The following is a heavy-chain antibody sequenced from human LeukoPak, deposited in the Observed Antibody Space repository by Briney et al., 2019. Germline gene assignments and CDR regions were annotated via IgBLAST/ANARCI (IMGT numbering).Heavy chain of an antibody. J-gene: IGHJ5*02. CDR2: MNPNSGNT. Sequence: ASVKVSCKASGYTFTSYDINWVRQATGQGLEWMGWMNPNSGNTGYAQKFQGRVTMTRNTSISTAYTELSSLRSEDTAVYYCARGIPLFGTIFGVVIMAVESYWFDPWGQGTLVTVSS. CDR3: ARGIPLFGTIFGVVIMAVESYWFDP. V-gene: IGHV1-8*01. CDR1: GYTFTSYD. D-gene: IGHD3-3*01.